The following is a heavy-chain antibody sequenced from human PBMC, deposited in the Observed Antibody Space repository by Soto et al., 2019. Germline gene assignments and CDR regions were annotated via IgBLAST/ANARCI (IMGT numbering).Heavy chain of an antibody. D-gene: IGHD3-3*01. CDR2: ISWNSGSI. Sequence: SLRLSCAASGFTFDDYAMHWVRQAPGKGLEWVSGISWNSGSIGYADSVKGRFTISRDNAKNSLYLQMNSLRAEDTALYYCAKAYDFWSGLSPDYYYYYGMDVWGQGTTVTVSS. V-gene: IGHV3-9*01. J-gene: IGHJ6*02. CDR1: GFTFDDYA. CDR3: AKAYDFWSGLSPDYYYYYGMDV.